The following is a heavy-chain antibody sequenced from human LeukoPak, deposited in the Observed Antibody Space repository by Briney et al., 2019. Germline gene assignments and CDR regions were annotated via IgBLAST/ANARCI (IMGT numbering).Heavy chain of an antibody. J-gene: IGHJ4*02. CDR1: GGSISSYY. D-gene: IGHD6-13*01. Sequence: SETLSLTCTVSGGSISSYYWSWIRQPAGKGLEWIGRIYTSGSTNYNPSLKSRVTISVDKSKKQFSLKLSSVTAADTAVYYCARVAAAGTAPDYWGQGTLVTVSS. V-gene: IGHV4-4*07. CDR2: IYTSGST. CDR3: ARVAAAGTAPDY.